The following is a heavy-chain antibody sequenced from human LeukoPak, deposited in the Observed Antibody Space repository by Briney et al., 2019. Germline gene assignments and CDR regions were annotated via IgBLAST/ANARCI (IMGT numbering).Heavy chain of an antibody. CDR1: GFTVSSNY. Sequence: GGSLRLSCAASGFTVSSNYMSWVSQAPGKGLEWVSVIYSGGSTYYADSVKGRFTISRDNSKNTLYLQMNSLRAEDTAVYYCARFEYSSSCFDYWGQGTLVTVSS. D-gene: IGHD6-6*01. V-gene: IGHV3-53*01. CDR2: IYSGGST. CDR3: ARFEYSSSCFDY. J-gene: IGHJ4*02.